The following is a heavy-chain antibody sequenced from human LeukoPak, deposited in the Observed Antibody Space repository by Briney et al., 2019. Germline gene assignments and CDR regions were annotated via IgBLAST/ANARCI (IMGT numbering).Heavy chain of an antibody. V-gene: IGHV3-23*01. CDR2: ISDSGGST. D-gene: IGHD6-13*01. J-gene: IGHJ4*02. CDR3: AKDQKSIAATGYDY. Sequence: GGSLRLSCAASGFTFGNYAMSWVRQGPGKGLEWVSTISDSGGSTYYADSVKGRFTISRDNSKNTLFLQMNSLRADDTAVYFCAKDQKSIAATGYDYWGQGTLVTVSS. CDR1: GFTFGNYA.